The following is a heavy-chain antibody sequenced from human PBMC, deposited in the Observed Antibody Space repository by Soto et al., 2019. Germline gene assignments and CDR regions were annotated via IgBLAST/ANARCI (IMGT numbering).Heavy chain of an antibody. V-gene: IGHV6-1*01. CDR1: GDSVSSNSAP. CDR3: ARGVGTGIWGSFVN. CDR2: TYYRSKWYN. Sequence: SQTLSLTCAISGDSVSSNSAPWNWIRHSPSRGLEWLGRTYYRSKWYNDYAVSVKSRITINPDTSKNQLSLQLNSVTPEDTAVYYCARGVGTGIWGSFVNWGQGTLVTVSS. D-gene: IGHD3-16*01. J-gene: IGHJ4*02.